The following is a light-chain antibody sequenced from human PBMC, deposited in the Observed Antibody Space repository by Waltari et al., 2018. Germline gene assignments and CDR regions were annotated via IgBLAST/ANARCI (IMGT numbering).Light chain of an antibody. CDR3: QQYAGSRPT. CDR1: QRVSSSD. V-gene: IGKV3-20*01. CDR2: GAS. Sequence: EIVLAQSPGTLSLSPGERATLSCRASQRVSSSDLAWYQQKPGQAPRLLIYGASSRATGIPDRFSGSGSGTDFSLTISRLEPEDFGLYYCQQYAGSRPTFGRGTKVEIK. J-gene: IGKJ4*01.